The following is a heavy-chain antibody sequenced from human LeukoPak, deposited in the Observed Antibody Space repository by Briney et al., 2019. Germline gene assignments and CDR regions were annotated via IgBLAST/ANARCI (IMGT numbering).Heavy chain of an antibody. J-gene: IGHJ4*02. V-gene: IGHV4-39*07. CDR1: GGSISTNIYY. Sequence: SETLSLTCTVSGGSISTNIYYWGWIRQPPGKGLEWIATIYYTGSTYYNPSLKSRVTISVDTSKNQFSLKLSSVTAADTAVCYCARGQHYYESNYPFFDFWGQGTLVTVSS. CDR3: ARGQHYYESNYPFFDF. CDR2: IYYTGST. D-gene: IGHD3-22*01.